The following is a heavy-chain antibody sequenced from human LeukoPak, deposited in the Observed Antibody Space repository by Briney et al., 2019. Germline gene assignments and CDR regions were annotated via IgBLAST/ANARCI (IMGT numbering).Heavy chain of an antibody. D-gene: IGHD3-16*02. J-gene: IGHJ6*02. CDR3: ASTFMITFGGVIDPDYYYGMDV. CDR1: GGSFSGYY. Sequence: SETLSLTCAVYGGSFSGYYWSWIRQPPGKRLEWIGEINHSGSTNYNPSLKSRVTISVDTSKNQFSLKLSSVTAADTAVYYCASTFMITFGGVIDPDYYYGMDVWGQGTTVTVSS. V-gene: IGHV4-34*01. CDR2: INHSGST.